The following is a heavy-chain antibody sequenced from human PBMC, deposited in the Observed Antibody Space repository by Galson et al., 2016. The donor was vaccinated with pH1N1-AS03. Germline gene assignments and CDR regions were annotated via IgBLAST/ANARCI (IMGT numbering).Heavy chain of an antibody. CDR3: YSSSWDDAFDI. V-gene: IGHV3-74*01. CDR1: GFTFSSYW. D-gene: IGHD6-13*01. CDR2: INSDGSST. J-gene: IGHJ3*02. Sequence: SLRLSCAASGFTFSSYWMHWVRQAPGKGLVWVSRINSDGSSTSYADSVKGRFTISRDNAKNTLHLQMNSLRAEDTAVYYCYSSSWDDAFDIWGQGTMVTVSS.